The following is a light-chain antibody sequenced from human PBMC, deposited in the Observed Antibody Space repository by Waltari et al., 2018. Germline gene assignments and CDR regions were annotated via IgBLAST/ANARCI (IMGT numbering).Light chain of an antibody. Sequence: SSELTQDPAVSVAMGQTVRITCQGDSLRSYYASWYQQRPGQAPRLVLYDKNNRPSGAPDRFSGSSSHTTASLTITGAQAEDEASYYCHSRDASGVGGSFGGGTKLTVL. V-gene: IGLV3-19*01. J-gene: IGLJ2*01. CDR3: HSRDASGVGGS. CDR2: DKN. CDR1: SLRSYY.